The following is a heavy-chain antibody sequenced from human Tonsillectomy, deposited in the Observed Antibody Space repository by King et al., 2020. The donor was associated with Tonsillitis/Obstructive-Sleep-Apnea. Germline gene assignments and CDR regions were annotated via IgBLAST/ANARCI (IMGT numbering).Heavy chain of an antibody. Sequence: QLQESGPGLVKPSETLSLTCTVSGGSISSSSYYWGWIRQPPGKGLEWIGSIYYSGSTYYNPSLKSRFTISVDTSKNQCSLKLSSVTAADTAVYYCARLSSYDSSGYSFDPWGQGTLVTVSS. D-gene: IGHD3-22*01. V-gene: IGHV4-39*01. CDR3: ARLSSYDSSGYSFDP. CDR1: GGSISSSSYY. CDR2: IYYSGST. J-gene: IGHJ5*02.